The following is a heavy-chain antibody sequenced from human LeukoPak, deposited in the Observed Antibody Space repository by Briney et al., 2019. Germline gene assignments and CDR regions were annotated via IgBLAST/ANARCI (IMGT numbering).Heavy chain of an antibody. CDR3: ARDIDPATAAHFDG. Sequence: PSETLSLTCTVSGGSISSYYWSWIRKPPGKGLEWIGYIYYSGSTNYNPSLKSRVTISVDTSKNQFSLKLSSVTAADTAVYYCARDIDPATAAHFDGWGQGTLVTVSS. CDR1: GGSISSYY. D-gene: IGHD2-21*02. J-gene: IGHJ4*02. V-gene: IGHV4-59*01. CDR2: IYYSGST.